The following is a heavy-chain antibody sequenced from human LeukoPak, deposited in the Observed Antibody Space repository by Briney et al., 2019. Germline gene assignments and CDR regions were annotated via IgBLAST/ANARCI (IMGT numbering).Heavy chain of an antibody. V-gene: IGHV3-53*01. D-gene: IGHD5-24*01. CDR1: GFSVTNNY. CDR3: ARGDGYNFFDY. J-gene: IGHJ4*02. Sequence: GGSLRLSCAVSGFSVTNNYMSWVRQAPGKGLEGVSVFYVGGATYYAECVKGRFTISRDNSENTLYLQMKSLRAEDTAVYYCARGDGYNFFDYWGQGTLVTVSS. CDR2: FYVGGAT.